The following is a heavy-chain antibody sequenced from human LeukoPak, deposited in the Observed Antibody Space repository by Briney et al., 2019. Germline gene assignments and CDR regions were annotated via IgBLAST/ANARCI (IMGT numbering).Heavy chain of an antibody. Sequence: ASVKVSCKASGYTFTSYYMHWVRQAPGQGLEWMGIINPSGGSTSYAQKFQGRVTMTRDTSTSTVYMGLSSLRSEDTAVYYCARELRVVNWFDPWGQGTLVTVSS. D-gene: IGHD2-21*01. CDR2: INPSGGST. CDR3: ARELRVVNWFDP. V-gene: IGHV1-46*01. CDR1: GYTFTSYY. J-gene: IGHJ5*02.